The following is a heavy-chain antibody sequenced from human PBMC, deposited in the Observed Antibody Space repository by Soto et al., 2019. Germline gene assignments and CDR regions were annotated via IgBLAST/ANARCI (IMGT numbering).Heavy chain of an antibody. J-gene: IGHJ5*02. CDR1: GDSISSTY. D-gene: IGHD3-3*01. CDR3: ARGYESGYTFGHDL. V-gene: IGHV4-4*07. CDR2: IYSSGSN. Sequence: PSETLSLTCTVSGDSISSTYWSWVWQPAGRGLEWIGRIYSSGSNNYNPSLESRVTMSVDTSKNQFSLTLRSVTAADTAVYFCARGYESGYTFGHDLWGQGTLVTVSS.